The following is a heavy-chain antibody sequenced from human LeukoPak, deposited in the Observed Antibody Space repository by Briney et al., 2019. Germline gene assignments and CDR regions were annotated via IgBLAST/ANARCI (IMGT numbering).Heavy chain of an antibody. Sequence: GGSLRLSCAASGFTFSSYGMHWVRQAPGKGLEWVAVISYDGSNKYYADSVKGRFTISRDNSKNTLYLQMDSLRAEDTAVYYCAKDLERHIVVVTASAVDYWGQGTLVTVSS. D-gene: IGHD2-21*02. CDR2: ISYDGSNK. V-gene: IGHV3-30*18. CDR1: GFTFSSYG. CDR3: AKDLERHIVVVTASAVDY. J-gene: IGHJ4*02.